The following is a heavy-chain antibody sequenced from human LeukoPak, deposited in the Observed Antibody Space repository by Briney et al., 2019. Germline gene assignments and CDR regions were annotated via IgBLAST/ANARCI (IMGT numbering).Heavy chain of an antibody. CDR3: AKGQSRSGYFDA. CDR1: GFTLTTYA. V-gene: IGHV3-23*01. J-gene: IGHJ4*02. Sequence: GGSLRLSCAASGFTLTTYAMSWFRQAPGKGLEWVSSIGSGGSTFHADSVKGRFTISRDNSKNTLYLQMNSLTAEDTAVYYCAKGQSRSGYFDAWGQGTLVTVSS. CDR2: IGSGGST.